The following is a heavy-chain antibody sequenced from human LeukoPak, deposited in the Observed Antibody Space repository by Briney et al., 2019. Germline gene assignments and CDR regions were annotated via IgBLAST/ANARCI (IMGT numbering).Heavy chain of an antibody. J-gene: IGHJ4*02. D-gene: IGHD6-19*01. CDR2: INHSGST. CDR3: ARVGSGWGDFDY. V-gene: IGHV4-34*01. Sequence: GSLRLSCAASGFTFSTFAMIWVRQPPGKGLEWIGEINHSGSTNYNPSLKSRVTISVDTSKNQFSLKVNSVTAADTAVYYCARVGSGWGDFDYWGQGTLVTVSS. CDR1: GFTFSTFA.